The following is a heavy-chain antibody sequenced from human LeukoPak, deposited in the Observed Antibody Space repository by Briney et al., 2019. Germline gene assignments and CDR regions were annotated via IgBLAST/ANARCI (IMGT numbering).Heavy chain of an antibody. Sequence: GGSLRLSCAASGFTFTNYAMHWVRQAPGKGLEWVTLISHDGSNEYYRDSVRGRFTISRDNAKNSLHLQMNSLRAEDTALYYCAKATRGAAAGYYFDYWGQGTLVTVSS. V-gene: IGHV3-30*04. CDR3: AKATRGAAAGYYFDY. D-gene: IGHD6-13*01. CDR1: GFTFTNYA. CDR2: ISHDGSNE. J-gene: IGHJ4*02.